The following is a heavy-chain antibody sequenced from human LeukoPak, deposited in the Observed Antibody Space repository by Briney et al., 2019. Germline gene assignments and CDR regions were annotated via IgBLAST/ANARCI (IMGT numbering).Heavy chain of an antibody. Sequence: PGGSLRLSCAASGFTFSSYAMSWVRQAPGKGLEWVSAISGSGGSTYYADSVKGRFTISRDNSKNTLYLQMNSLRAEDTAVYYCAKVRFSSIAARSHWFDPWGQGTLVTVSS. J-gene: IGHJ5*02. CDR3: AKVRFSSIAARSHWFDP. CDR2: ISGSGGST. CDR1: GFTFSSYA. D-gene: IGHD6-6*01. V-gene: IGHV3-23*01.